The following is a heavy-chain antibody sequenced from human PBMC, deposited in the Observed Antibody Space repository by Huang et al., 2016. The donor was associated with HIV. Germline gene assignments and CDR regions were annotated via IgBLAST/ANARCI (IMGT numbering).Heavy chain of an antibody. V-gene: IGHV5-51*01. CDR3: ARLIGSPSFYYGLDV. CDR1: GYRFRSNW. J-gene: IGHJ6*02. CDR2: IYPGDSDT. D-gene: IGHD3-10*01. Sequence: EVQLVQSGAEVKKPGESLKISCKGSGYRFRSNWIGWVRQRPGKGLEWRGSIYPGDSDTRYSPSFQGQVTISADKSINTAYLQWSSLKASDTAMYYCARLIGSPSFYYGLDVWGQGTTVTVSS.